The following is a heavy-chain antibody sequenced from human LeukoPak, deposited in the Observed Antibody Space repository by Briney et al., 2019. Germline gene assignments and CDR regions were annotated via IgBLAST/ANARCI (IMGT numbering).Heavy chain of an antibody. Sequence: SETLSLTCAVYGGSFSGYYWSWIRQPPGKGLEWIGEINHSGSTNYNPSLKSRVTISVDTSKNQFSLKLSSVTAADTAVYYCASIPLGGYNSMAGYWGQGTLVTVSS. CDR2: INHSGST. V-gene: IGHV4-34*01. J-gene: IGHJ4*02. CDR1: GGSFSGYY. D-gene: IGHD5-24*01. CDR3: ASIPLGGYNSMAGY.